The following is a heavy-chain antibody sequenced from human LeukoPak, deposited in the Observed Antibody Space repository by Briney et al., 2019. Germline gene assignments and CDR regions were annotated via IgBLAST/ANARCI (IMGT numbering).Heavy chain of an antibody. J-gene: IGHJ3*02. CDR2: ISESGTTI. CDR1: RFTFSSYD. V-gene: IGHV3-48*03. D-gene: IGHD6-19*01. Sequence: GGSLRLSCAASRFTFSSYDMNWVRQAPGKGLEWVSRISESGTTIYYADSVKGRFTISRDNTRNSLYLQMNSLRAEDTAIYYCARDSQWRAFDIWGQGTMVTVSS. CDR3: ARDSQWRAFDI.